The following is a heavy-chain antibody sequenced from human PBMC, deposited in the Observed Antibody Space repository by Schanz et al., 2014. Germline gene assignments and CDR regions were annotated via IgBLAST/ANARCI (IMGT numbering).Heavy chain of an antibody. CDR3: ARKVVATIGGYYDN. D-gene: IGHD5-12*01. Sequence: EVQLLESGGGLIQPGGSLRLSCAASGITFSSHSFNWVRQAPGKGLEWVSAMNESHSTIYYADSVRGRFTISRDNAENTLFLQMNSLRAEDTAVYYCARKVVATIGGYYDNWGQGTLVIVSS. CDR2: MNESHSTI. J-gene: IGHJ4*02. V-gene: IGHV3-23*01. CDR1: GITFSSHS.